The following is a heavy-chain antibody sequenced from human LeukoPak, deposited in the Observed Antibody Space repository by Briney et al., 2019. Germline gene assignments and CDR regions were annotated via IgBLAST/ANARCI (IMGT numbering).Heavy chain of an antibody. J-gene: IGHJ4*02. CDR3: AKDVYRRGYYFDY. Sequence: GGSLSLSCAVSGLTFEDYAMHWVRHAPGKGLEWVSGISWNSGSIGYADSVKGRFTISRDNAKNSLYLQMNSLRAEDTALYYCAKDVYRRGYYFDYWGQGTLVTVSS. D-gene: IGHD2-2*01. CDR2: ISWNSGSI. V-gene: IGHV3-9*01. CDR1: GLTFEDYA.